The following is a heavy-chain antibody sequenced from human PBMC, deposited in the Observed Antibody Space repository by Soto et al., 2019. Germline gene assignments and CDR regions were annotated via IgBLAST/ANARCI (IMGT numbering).Heavy chain of an antibody. CDR3: AKEKRGGLRSTFDC. CDR2: TSFDGTNK. Sequence: TGGSLRLSCAASGFSFSSYGMHWVRQAPGKGLQWVAVTSFDGTNKNYADSVKGRFTISRDNAKNTLYLQMNSLRADDTAVYYCAKEKRGGLRSTFDCWGQGTLVTVSS. D-gene: IGHD5-12*01. V-gene: IGHV3-30*18. J-gene: IGHJ4*02. CDR1: GFSFSSYG.